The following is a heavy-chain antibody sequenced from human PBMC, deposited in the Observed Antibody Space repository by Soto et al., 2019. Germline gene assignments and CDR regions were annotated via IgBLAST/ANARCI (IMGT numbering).Heavy chain of an antibody. V-gene: IGHV6-1*01. CDR2: TYYRSKWYN. D-gene: IGHD1-7*01. CDR3: ARDIGTGSTHVYYSSGMDV. Sequence: PSQTLSLTCAISGDSVSSNSAAWNWIRQSPSRGLEWLGRTYYRSKWYNDYAVSVKSRITINPDTSKNQFSLQLNSVTPEDTAVYYCARDIGTGSTHVYYSSGMDVWGQGTTVTVSS. CDR1: GDSVSSNSAA. J-gene: IGHJ6*02.